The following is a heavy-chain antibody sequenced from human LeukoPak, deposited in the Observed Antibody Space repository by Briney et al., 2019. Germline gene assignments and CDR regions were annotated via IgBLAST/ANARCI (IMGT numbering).Heavy chain of an antibody. CDR2: IYYTGST. V-gene: IGHV4-59*08. CDR1: GGSISSYY. CDR3: ARLRPSIGAAGTFDY. J-gene: IGHJ4*02. D-gene: IGHD6-13*01. Sequence: TSETLSLTCTVSGGSISSYYWSWIRQPPGKGLDRIGYIYYTGSTKYNASLKSRVTISVDTSKNQFSLKLSSVTAADTAVYYCARLRPSIGAAGTFDYWGQGTLVTVSS.